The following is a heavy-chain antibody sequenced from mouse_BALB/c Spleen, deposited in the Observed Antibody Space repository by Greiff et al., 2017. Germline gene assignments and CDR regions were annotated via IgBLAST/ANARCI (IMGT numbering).Heavy chain of an antibody. J-gene: IGHJ2*01. V-gene: IGHV5-6-4*01. CDR3: TRNWGNCLDY. Sequence: EVKLVESGGGLVKPGGSLKLSCAASGFTFSSYTMSWVRQTPEKRLEWVATSSSGGSYTYYLDSVKGRFTISRDNAKNTLYLQMSGLKSEDTAMCYCTRNWGNCLDYWGQGTTLTVSS. CDR1: GFTFSSYT. D-gene: IGHD2-1*01. CDR2: SSSGGSYT.